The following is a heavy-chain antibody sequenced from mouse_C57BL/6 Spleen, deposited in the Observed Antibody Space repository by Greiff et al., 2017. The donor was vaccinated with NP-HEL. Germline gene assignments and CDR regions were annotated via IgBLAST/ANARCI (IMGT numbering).Heavy chain of an antibody. CDR1: GYTFTSYG. J-gene: IGHJ2*01. Sequence: VQLQQSGAELARPGASVKLSCKASGYTFTSYGISWVKQRTGQGLEWIGEIYPRSGNTYYNEKFKGKATLTADKSSSTAYMELRSLTSEDSAVYFCARDGLRGSPFDYWGQGTTLTVSS. D-gene: IGHD1-1*02. CDR2: IYPRSGNT. CDR3: ARDGLRGSPFDY. V-gene: IGHV1-81*01.